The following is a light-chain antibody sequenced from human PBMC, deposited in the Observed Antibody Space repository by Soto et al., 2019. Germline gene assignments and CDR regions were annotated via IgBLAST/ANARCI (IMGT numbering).Light chain of an antibody. J-gene: IGKJ4*01. CDR1: QSVLSSANNKNY. CDR3: QQYYDAPLT. V-gene: IGKV4-1*01. Sequence: DIVMTQSPDSLAVSLGERATINCKSSQSVLSSANNKNYLAWFQQKPGQPPKLLIDWASTRESGVPDRFSGSGSGTDFTLIISSLQAEDVAVYYCQQYYDAPLTFGGGTQVEIK. CDR2: WAS.